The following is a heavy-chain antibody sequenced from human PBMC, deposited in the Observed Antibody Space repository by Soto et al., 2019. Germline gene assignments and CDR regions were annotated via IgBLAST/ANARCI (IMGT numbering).Heavy chain of an antibody. CDR3: ARDLSGATGFDY. CDR2: ISAYNGNT. J-gene: IGHJ4*02. V-gene: IGHV1-18*01. Sequence: QVQLVQSGAEVRKPGAKVKFACKASGYTFTSYGISWVRQATGQGLEWMGWISAYNGNTNYAQKLQGRVTMTTDTSTSTAYMELRSLRSDDTAVYYCARDLSGATGFDYWGQGTLVTVSS. CDR1: GYTFTSYG. D-gene: IGHD7-27*01.